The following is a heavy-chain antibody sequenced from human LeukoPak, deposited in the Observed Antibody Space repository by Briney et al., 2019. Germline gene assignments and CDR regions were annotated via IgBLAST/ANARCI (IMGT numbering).Heavy chain of an antibody. V-gene: IGHV3-21*01. CDR2: ISSSSSCI. D-gene: IGHD3-10*01. CDR3: ARDPYGSGSYSFAYYYYYYGMDV. CDR1: GFTFSSYS. Sequence: RGSLRLSCAASGFTFSSYSMNWVRQAPGKGLEWVSSISSSSSCIYYADSVKGRFTISRDNAKNSLYLQMNSLRAEDTAVYYCARDPYGSGSYSFAYYYYYYGMDVWGKGTTVTVSS. J-gene: IGHJ6*04.